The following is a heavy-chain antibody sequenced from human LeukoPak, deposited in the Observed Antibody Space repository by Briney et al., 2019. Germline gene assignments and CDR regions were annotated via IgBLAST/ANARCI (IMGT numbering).Heavy chain of an antibody. V-gene: IGHV3-21*01. CDR1: GFTFSSYS. CDR3: ARDLVGMDYYYYYGMDV. Sequence: GGSLRLSCAASGFTFSSYSMNWVRQAPGKGLERVSSISSSSSYIYYADSVKGRFTISRDNAKNSLYLQMNSLRAEDTAVYYCARDLVGMDYYYYYGMDVWGQGTTVTVSS. CDR2: ISSSSSYI. D-gene: IGHD2-21*01. J-gene: IGHJ6*02.